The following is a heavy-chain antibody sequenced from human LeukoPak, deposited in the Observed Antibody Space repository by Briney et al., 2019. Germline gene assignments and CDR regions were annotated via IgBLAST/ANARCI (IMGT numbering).Heavy chain of an antibody. V-gene: IGHV3-7*01. Sequence: GGSLRLSCAASGFTFSSYEMNWVRQAPGQGLEWVANIKQDGTEKYYVDSVKGRFTISRDNAKNSLYLQMNSLRVEDTAVYYCAKVAKYYYGSETYYFFEHWGQGTPVTASS. CDR2: IKQDGTEK. D-gene: IGHD3-10*01. CDR1: GFTFSSYE. CDR3: AKVAKYYYGSETYYFFEH. J-gene: IGHJ4*02.